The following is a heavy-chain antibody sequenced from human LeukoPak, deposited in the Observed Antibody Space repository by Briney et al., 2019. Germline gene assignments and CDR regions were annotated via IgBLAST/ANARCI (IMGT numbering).Heavy chain of an antibody. Sequence: GGSLRLSCAASGFTFDDYAMHWARQAPGKGLEWVSGISWNSGSIGYADSVKGRFTISRDNAKNSLYLQMNSLRAEDTALYYCAKDYGSGTQPGLIDYWGQGTLVTVSS. CDR2: ISWNSGSI. D-gene: IGHD3-10*01. CDR3: AKDYGSGTQPGLIDY. V-gene: IGHV3-9*01. J-gene: IGHJ4*02. CDR1: GFTFDDYA.